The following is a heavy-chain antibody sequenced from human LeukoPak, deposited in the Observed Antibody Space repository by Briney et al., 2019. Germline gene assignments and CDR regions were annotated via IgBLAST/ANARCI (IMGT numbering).Heavy chain of an antibody. J-gene: IGHJ4*02. CDR2: IRHDGSNK. D-gene: IGHD3-10*01. CDR1: GFTFSSYG. Sequence: GGSLRLSCAVSGFTFSSYGMHWVRQAPGKGLEWVAFIRHDGSNKYYADSVKGRFTISRDSSKNTLYLQMNSLRVEDTAVYYCAKDGTRGIRFGKIAHYFDYWGQGSLVTVSS. V-gene: IGHV3-30*02. CDR3: AKDGTRGIRFGKIAHYFDY.